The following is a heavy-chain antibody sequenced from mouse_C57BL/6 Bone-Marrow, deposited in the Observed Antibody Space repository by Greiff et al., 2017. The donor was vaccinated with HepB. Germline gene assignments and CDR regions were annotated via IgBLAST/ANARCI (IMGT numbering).Heavy chain of an antibody. CDR2: ISGGGGNT. D-gene: IGHD1-1*01. J-gene: IGHJ3*01. CDR3: ARHGSFAY. CDR1: GFTFSSYT. Sequence: EVQGVESGGGLVKPGGSLKLSCAASGFTFSSYTMSWVRQTPEKRLEWVATISGGGGNTYYPDSVKGRFTISRDNAKNTLYLQMSSLRSEDTALYYCARHGSFAYWGQGTLVTVSA. V-gene: IGHV5-9*01.